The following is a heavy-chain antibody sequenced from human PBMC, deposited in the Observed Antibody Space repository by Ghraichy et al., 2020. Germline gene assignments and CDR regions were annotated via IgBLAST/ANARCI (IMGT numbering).Heavy chain of an antibody. CDR2: ISYDGSKR. D-gene: IGHD2-2*01. CDR1: GFTFSGYG. J-gene: IGHJ4*02. CDR3: AKGSTSWPLDY. V-gene: IGHV3-30*18. Sequence: GGSLRLSCAASGFTFSGYGMHWVRQTPGKGLEWVAAISYDGSKRFYADSVKDRFTISRENSKNTLYLQMNSLRNDDTALYYCAKGSTSWPLDYWGQGSLVTVSS.